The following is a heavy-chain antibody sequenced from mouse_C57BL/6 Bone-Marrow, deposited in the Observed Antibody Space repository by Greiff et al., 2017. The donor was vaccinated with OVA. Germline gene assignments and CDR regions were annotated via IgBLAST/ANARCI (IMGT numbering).Heavy chain of an antibody. CDR3: ASYDDGFDY. Sequence: EVKVEESGPGLVKPSQSLSLTCSVTGYSITSGYYWNWIRQFPGNKLEWMGYISYDGSNNYNPSIKNRISITRDTSKNQFFLKLNSVTTEDTATYCCASYDDGFDYWGQGTTLTVSS. J-gene: IGHJ2*01. CDR1: GYSITSGYY. D-gene: IGHD2-12*01. CDR2: ISYDGSN. V-gene: IGHV3-6*01.